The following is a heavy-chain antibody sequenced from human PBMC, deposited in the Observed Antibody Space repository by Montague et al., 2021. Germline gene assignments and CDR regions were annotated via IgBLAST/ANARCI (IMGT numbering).Heavy chain of an antibody. CDR2: ITYTGNT. Sequence: SETLSLTCIVSGGSISSSNYHWGWIRQPPGKGLEWIGGITYTGNTYYNLSLKSRVTMSVDTSRNQFSLKLTSVTAADTAVYYCARLDIVLIYWGFDYWGQGTLVTVSS. D-gene: IGHD2-8*01. CDR3: ARLDIVLIYWGFDY. V-gene: IGHV4-39*01. CDR1: GGSISSSNYH. J-gene: IGHJ4*02.